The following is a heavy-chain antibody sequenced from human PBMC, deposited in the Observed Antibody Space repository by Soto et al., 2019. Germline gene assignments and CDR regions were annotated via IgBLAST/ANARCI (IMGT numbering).Heavy chain of an antibody. CDR3: TRDRPGPQHYFDY. J-gene: IGHJ4*02. CDR2: INPNSGGT. CDR1: GYTFTGYY. D-gene: IGHD6-6*01. V-gene: IGHV1-2*04. Sequence: ASVKVSCKASGYTFTGYYMHWVRQAPGQGLEWMGWINPNSGGTNYAQKFQGWVTMTRDTSISTAYMELSSLRAEDTAVYYCTRDRPGPQHYFDYWGQGNMVTVSS.